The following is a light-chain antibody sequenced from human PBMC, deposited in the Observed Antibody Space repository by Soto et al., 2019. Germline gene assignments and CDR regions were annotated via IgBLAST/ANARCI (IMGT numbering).Light chain of an antibody. V-gene: IGKV3-11*01. CDR3: QQRSNWPWT. Sequence: EIVWTQSPATLSLSPGERATLSCRASQSVSSYLAWYQQKPGQVPRLLIYDASNRATGIPAMFSGSGSGTDFTITISSLEPEDFAVYYCQQRSNWPWTFGQGTKVEIK. J-gene: IGKJ1*01. CDR2: DAS. CDR1: QSVSSY.